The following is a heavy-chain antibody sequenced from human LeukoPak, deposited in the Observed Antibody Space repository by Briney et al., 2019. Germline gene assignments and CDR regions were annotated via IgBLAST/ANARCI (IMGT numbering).Heavy chain of an antibody. CDR1: GFTFSSYG. CDR3: ARFFGYCSGGSCYNSWGMDV. CDR2: IWYDGSNK. D-gene: IGHD2-15*01. J-gene: IGHJ6*02. V-gene: IGHV3-33*01. Sequence: TGGSLRLSCAASGFTFSSYGMHWVRQAPGKGLEWVAVIWYDGSNKYYADSVKGRFTISRDNSKNTLYLQMNSLRAEDTAVYYCARFFGYCSGGSCYNSWGMDVWGQGTTVTVSS.